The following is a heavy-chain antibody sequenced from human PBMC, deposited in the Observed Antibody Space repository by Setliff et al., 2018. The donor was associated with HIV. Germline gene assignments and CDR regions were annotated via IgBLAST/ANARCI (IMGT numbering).Heavy chain of an antibody. V-gene: IGHV3-33*01. J-gene: IGHJ4*02. D-gene: IGHD2-8*01. CDR3: ARDGGVY. Sequence: SLRLSCAASGFTFSNYGMHWVRQAPGKGLEWVSVIWYDGSNKYYTDSVKGRFTISRDNPKNTLYLQMNSLRGEDTGVYYCARDGGVYWGQGTLVTVSS. CDR2: IWYDGSNK. CDR1: GFTFSNYG.